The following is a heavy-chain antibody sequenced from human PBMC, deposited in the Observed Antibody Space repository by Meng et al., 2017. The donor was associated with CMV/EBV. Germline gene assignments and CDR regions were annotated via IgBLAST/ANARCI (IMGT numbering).Heavy chain of an antibody. CDR1: GFTFSSYW. CDR3: ARGWLRARIDY. CDR2: IKQDGSEK. D-gene: IGHD5-18*01. V-gene: IGHV3-7*01. J-gene: IGHJ4*02. Sequence: GESLKISCAASGFTFSSYWMSWVRQAPGKGLEWVANIKQDGSEKYYVDSVKGRFTISRDNSKNTLYLQMNSLRAEDTAVYYCARGWLRARIDYWGQGTLVTVSS.